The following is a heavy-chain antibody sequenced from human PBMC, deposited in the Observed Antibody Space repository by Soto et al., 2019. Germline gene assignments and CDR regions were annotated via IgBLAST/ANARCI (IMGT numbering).Heavy chain of an antibody. J-gene: IGHJ3*02. Sequence: SETLSLTCTVSGGSISSYYWSWIRQPAGKGLEWIGRIYTSGSTNYNPSLKSRVTMSVDTSKNQFSLKLSSVTAADTAVYYWGSSQGSGWSTADFDIWGQGTMVTVSS. D-gene: IGHD6-19*01. CDR2: IYTSGST. V-gene: IGHV4-4*07. CDR1: GGSISSYY. CDR3: GSSQGSGWSTADFDI.